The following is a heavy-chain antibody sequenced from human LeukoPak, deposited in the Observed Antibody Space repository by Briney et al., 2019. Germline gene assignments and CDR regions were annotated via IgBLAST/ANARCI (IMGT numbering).Heavy chain of an antibody. CDR1: GFTFSTYG. CDR3: AKDGGEYYDILTGYYPRLYYMDV. Sequence: GGSLRLSCAASGFTFSTYGMSWVRQAPGKGLEWVSAISGSGGSTYYADSVKGRFTISRDNSKNTLYLQMNSLRAEDTAVYYCAKDGGEYYDILTGYYPRLYYMDVWGKGTTVTVSS. D-gene: IGHD3-9*01. V-gene: IGHV3-23*01. J-gene: IGHJ6*03. CDR2: ISGSGGST.